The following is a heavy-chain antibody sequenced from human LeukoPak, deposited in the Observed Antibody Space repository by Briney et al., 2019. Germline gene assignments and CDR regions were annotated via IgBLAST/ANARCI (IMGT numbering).Heavy chain of an antibody. CDR2: ISRSSSYI. D-gene: IGHD4-23*01. CDR3: ARGGVSVGGNFDY. J-gene: IGHJ4*02. CDR1: GFTFSNYT. V-gene: IGHV3-21*01. Sequence: SGGSLRLSCAASGFTFSNYTMNWVRQAPGKGLEWVSSISRSSSYIYYADSMKGRFTISRDNANNSLFLQMNSLRAEDTAVYYCARGGVSVGGNFDYWGQGTLVTVSS.